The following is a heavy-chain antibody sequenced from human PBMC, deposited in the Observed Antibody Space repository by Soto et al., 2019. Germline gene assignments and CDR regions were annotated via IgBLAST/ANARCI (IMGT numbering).Heavy chain of an antibody. V-gene: IGHV1-69*13. CDR1: GGTFSSYA. CDR3: ARVGVNYDYVWGSYRYAHDAFDI. J-gene: IGHJ3*02. CDR2: FIPIFGTA. Sequence: ASVKVSCKASGGTFSSYAISWVRQAPGQGLEWMGGFIPIFGTANYAQKFQGRVTITAGESTSTAYMELSSLRSEDTAVYYCARVGVNYDYVWGSYRYAHDAFDIWGQGTMVTVSS. D-gene: IGHD3-16*02.